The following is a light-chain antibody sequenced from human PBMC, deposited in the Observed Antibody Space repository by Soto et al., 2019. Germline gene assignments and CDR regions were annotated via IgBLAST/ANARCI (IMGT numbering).Light chain of an antibody. Sequence: EIVLPQSPGTLSLSPGARATLSCRASQSVSRNFLVRYQQKPGQAPRLLIYVASSRATGIPEGFSGSGSGTDFTLSISRLEPEVFAVYYCQQYGSSPWTFVQGTKVDIK. CDR1: QSVSRNF. V-gene: IGKV3-20*01. CDR2: VAS. CDR3: QQYGSSPWT. J-gene: IGKJ1*01.